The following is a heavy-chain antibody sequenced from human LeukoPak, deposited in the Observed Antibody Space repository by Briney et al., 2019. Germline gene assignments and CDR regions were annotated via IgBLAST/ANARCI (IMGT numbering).Heavy chain of an antibody. J-gene: IGHJ6*03. D-gene: IGHD2-2*01. V-gene: IGHV1-8*01. CDR3: ARGRYCSSTSCYAYYMDV. CDR1: VYTFISYD. Sequence: ASVKVSCKASVYTFISYDINWVRQATGQGLEWMGWMNPNSGNTGYAQKFQGRVTMTRNTSISTAYMELSSLRSEDTAVYYCARGRYCSSTSCYAYYMDVWGKGTTVTVSS. CDR2: MNPNSGNT.